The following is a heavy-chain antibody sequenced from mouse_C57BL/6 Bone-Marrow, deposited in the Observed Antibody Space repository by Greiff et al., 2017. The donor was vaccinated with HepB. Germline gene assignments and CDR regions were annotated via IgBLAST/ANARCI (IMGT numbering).Heavy chain of an antibody. V-gene: IGHV14-2*01. CDR3: ARSQRLRSYYYAMNY. D-gene: IGHD1-1*01. CDR2: IDPEDGET. CDR1: GFNIKDYY. Sequence: VQLQQSGAELVKPGASVKLSCTASGFNIKDYYMHWVKQRTEQGLVWIGRIDPEDGETTYAPKFQGKATIPADTASNTAYLQLSSLTSEDTAVYYCARSQRLRSYYYAMNYGGQGTSVTVSA. J-gene: IGHJ4*01.